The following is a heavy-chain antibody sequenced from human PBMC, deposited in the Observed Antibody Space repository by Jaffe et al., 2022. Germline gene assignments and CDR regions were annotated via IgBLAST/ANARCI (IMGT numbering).Heavy chain of an antibody. CDR1: GFTFDDYA. J-gene: IGHJ4*02. Sequence: EVQLVESGGGLVQPGRSLRLSCAASGFTFDDYAMHWVRQAPGKGLEWVSGISWNSGSIGYADSVKGRFTISRDNAKNSLYLQMNSLRAEDTALYYCAKGRYDLYDILTGPPDYWGQGTLVTVSS. V-gene: IGHV3-9*01. CDR2: ISWNSGSI. D-gene: IGHD3-9*01. CDR3: AKGRYDLYDILTGPPDY.